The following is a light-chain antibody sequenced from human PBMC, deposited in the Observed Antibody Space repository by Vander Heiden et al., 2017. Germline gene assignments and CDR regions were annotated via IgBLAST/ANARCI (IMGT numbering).Light chain of an antibody. V-gene: IGKV1-39*01. CDR1: QSISSY. Sequence: DIQMTQSPSSLSASAGDRVTITCRASQSISSYLNWYQQKPGKAPKLLIYDASSLESGVPSRFSGSGSGTDFTLTISSLQPEDFATYYCQQSDSTPQTFGQGTKLEIK. CDR3: QQSDSTPQT. CDR2: DAS. J-gene: IGKJ2*01.